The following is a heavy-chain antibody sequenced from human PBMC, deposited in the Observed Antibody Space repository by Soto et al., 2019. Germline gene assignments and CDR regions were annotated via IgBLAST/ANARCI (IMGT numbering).Heavy chain of an antibody. D-gene: IGHD5-12*01. CDR3: ARESSGYGDFDY. V-gene: IGHV1-18*01. J-gene: IGHJ4*02. CDR1: GYTFTSYG. CDR2: ISAYNGNT. Sequence: VASVKVSCKASGYTFTSYGISWVRQAPGQGLEWMGWISAYNGNTNYAQKLQGRVTMTADTSTSTAYMELRSLRSDDTAVYYCARESSGYGDFDYWGQGTLVTVSS.